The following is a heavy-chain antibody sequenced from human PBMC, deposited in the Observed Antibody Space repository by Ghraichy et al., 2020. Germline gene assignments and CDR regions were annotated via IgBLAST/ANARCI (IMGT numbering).Heavy chain of an antibody. CDR2: IYYSGST. CDR1: GGSISSSSYY. CDR3: ARHRGRYYDSSGYYSEPRAYMDV. V-gene: IGHV4-39*01. Sequence: SETLSLTCTVSGGSISSSSYYWGWIRQPPGKGLEWIGSIYYSGSTYYNPSLKSRVTISVDTSKNQFSLKLSSVTAADTAVYYCARHRGRYYDSSGYYSEPRAYMDVWGKGTTVTVSS. J-gene: IGHJ6*03. D-gene: IGHD3-22*01.